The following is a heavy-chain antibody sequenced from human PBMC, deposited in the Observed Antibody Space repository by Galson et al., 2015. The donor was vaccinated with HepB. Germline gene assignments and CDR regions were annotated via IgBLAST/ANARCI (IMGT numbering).Heavy chain of an antibody. D-gene: IGHD3-22*01. CDR2: ISSSSTTI. Sequence: SLRLSCAASGFTFSNYNMNWVRQAPGKGLEWVSYISSSSTTIYYTDSVKGRFTISRDNARNSLYLQMNSLRDEDTAIYYCAATMIALDYWGQGTLVTASS. CDR1: GFTFSNYN. J-gene: IGHJ4*02. V-gene: IGHV3-48*02. CDR3: AATMIALDY.